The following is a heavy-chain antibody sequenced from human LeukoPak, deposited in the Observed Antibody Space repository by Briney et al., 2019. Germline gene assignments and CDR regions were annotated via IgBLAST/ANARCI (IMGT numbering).Heavy chain of an antibody. D-gene: IGHD3-22*01. V-gene: IGHV1-69*05. CDR2: IIPIFGTA. Sequence: GASVKVSCKASGYTFTSYGISWVRQAPGQGLEWMGRIIPIFGTANYAQKFQGRVTITTNESTNTAYMELSSLRSEDTAVYYCARDGTYYYDSCGYYYFDYWRQGTLVTVSS. CDR3: ARDGTYYYDSCGYYYFDY. J-gene: IGHJ4*02. CDR1: GYTFTSYG.